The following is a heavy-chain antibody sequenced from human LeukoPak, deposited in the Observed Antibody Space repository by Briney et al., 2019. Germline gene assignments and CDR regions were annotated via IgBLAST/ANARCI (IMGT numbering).Heavy chain of an antibody. CDR3: AKDPRYCSSTSCYVSYYYYYYMDV. CDR1: GFTFSSYS. Sequence: GGSLRLSCAASGFTFSSYSMNWVRQAPGKWLEWVSSISSSSSYIYYADSVKGRFTISRDNSKNTLYLQMNSLRAEDTAVYYCAKDPRYCSSTSCYVSYYYYYYMDVWGKGTTVTVSS. D-gene: IGHD2-2*01. CDR2: ISSSSSYI. J-gene: IGHJ6*03. V-gene: IGHV3-21*01.